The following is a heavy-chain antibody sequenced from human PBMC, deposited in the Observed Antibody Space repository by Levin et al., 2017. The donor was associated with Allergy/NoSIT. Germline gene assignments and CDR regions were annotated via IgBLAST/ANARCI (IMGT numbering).Heavy chain of an antibody. D-gene: IGHD3-22*01. V-gene: IGHV3-74*03. J-gene: IGHJ3*02. Sequence: PGGSLRLSCAASGFTFSTSWMHWVRQSPGKGLVWVARMNGDGSSMTYSYADGTSMTYAESVKGRFTISRDNAKNTLYLQMNSLRAEDTALYYCAREHYYDSRGRWAYDIWGQGTMVTVSS. CDR1: GFTFSTSW. CDR2: MNGDGSSM. CDR3: AREHYYDSRGRWAYDI.